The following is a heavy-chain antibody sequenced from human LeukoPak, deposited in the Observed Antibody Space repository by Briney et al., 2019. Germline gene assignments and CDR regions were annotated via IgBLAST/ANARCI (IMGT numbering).Heavy chain of an antibody. V-gene: IGHV3-23*01. J-gene: IGHJ4*02. CDR2: ISGSGGST. D-gene: IGHD4-11*01. Sequence: GGSLRLSCAASGFTFSSYAMSWVRQAPGKGLEWVSGISGSGGSTYYADSVKGRFTISRDNSKNTLYLQMDSLRAEDTAVYYCAKGLGKATVTPLGYWGQGTLVTVSS. CDR3: AKGLGKATVTPLGY. CDR1: GFTFSSYA.